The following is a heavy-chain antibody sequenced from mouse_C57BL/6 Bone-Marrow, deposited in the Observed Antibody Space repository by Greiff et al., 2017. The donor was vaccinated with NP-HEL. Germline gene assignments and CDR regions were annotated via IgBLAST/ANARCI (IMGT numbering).Heavy chain of an antibody. D-gene: IGHD1-1*01. CDR2: INPNNGGT. Sequence: VQLQQSGPELVKPGASVKIPCKASGYTFTDYNMDWVKQSHGKSLEWIGDINPNNGGTIYNQKFKGKATLTVAKSYSTAYSGLRSLTSEDTAVYYCAREGVTHDGSSSYWYFDVWGTGTTVTVSS. J-gene: IGHJ1*03. CDR3: AREGVTHDGSSSYWYFDV. CDR1: GYTFTDYN. V-gene: IGHV1-18*01.